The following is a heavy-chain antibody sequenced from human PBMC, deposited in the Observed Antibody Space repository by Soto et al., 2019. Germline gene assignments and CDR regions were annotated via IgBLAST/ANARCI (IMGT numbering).Heavy chain of an antibody. Sequence: SLRLSCAASGFPFSSYGMHWVRQAPGKGLEWVAVISYDGSNKYYADSVKGRFTISRDNSKNTLYLQMNSLRAEDTAVYYCAEDKRSYDSSGYYVDYWGQGTLVTVSS. CDR3: AEDKRSYDSSGYYVDY. CDR2: ISYDGSNK. CDR1: GFPFSSYG. D-gene: IGHD3-22*01. J-gene: IGHJ4*02. V-gene: IGHV3-30*18.